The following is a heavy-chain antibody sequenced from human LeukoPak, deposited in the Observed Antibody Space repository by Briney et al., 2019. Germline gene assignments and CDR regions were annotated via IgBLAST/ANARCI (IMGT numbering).Heavy chain of an antibody. Sequence: PSETLSLTCAVYGGSFSGYYWSWIRQPPGKGLEWIGEINHSGSTNYNPSLKSRVTISVDTSKNQFSLKLSSVTAADTAVYYCARSRNRGIAAAAYYFDYWGQGTLVTVSS. CDR2: INHSGST. CDR3: ARSRNRGIAAAAYYFDY. J-gene: IGHJ4*02. D-gene: IGHD6-13*01. V-gene: IGHV4-34*01. CDR1: GGSFSGYY.